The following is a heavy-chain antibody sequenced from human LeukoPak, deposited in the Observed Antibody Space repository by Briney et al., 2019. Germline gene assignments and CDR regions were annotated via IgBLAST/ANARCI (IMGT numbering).Heavy chain of an antibody. D-gene: IGHD6-19*01. CDR2: IYYSGST. CDR1: GGSVNSGSYY. Sequence: PSETLSLTCTVSGGSVNSGSYYWSWIRQPPGKGLEWIGYIYYSGSTNYNPSLKSRVTISVDTSKNQFSLKLSSATAADTAVYYCARAGSGWYKDYWGQGTLVTVSS. J-gene: IGHJ4*02. V-gene: IGHV4-61*01. CDR3: ARAGSGWYKDY.